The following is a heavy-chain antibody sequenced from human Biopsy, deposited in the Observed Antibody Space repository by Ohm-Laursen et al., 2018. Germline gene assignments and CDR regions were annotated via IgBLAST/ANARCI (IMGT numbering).Heavy chain of an antibody. V-gene: IGHV3-74*01. D-gene: IGHD2-2*01. Sequence: GSLRLSCAAPGFTFSNYWMHWVRQAPGKGPVWVSRINSDGSSTSYADSVKGRFTISRDNAKNTLYLQMDSLRVEDTAVYYCARRSTTYCSSTSCSFDYWGQGTLVTVSS. CDR2: INSDGSST. CDR1: GFTFSNYW. CDR3: ARRSTTYCSSTSCSFDY. J-gene: IGHJ4*02.